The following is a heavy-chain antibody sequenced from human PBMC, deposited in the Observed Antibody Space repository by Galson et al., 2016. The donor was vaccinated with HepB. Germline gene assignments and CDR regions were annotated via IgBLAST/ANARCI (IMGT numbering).Heavy chain of an antibody. D-gene: IGHD5-12*01. V-gene: IGHV4-61*08. CDR3: ARQYRGGPSDF. Sequence: TLSLTCTVSGGYVSSGDHYWSWIRQPPGQGLEWIGQIFHSGRVNYNPSLASRVTILVDTSNNQFSLRLTSVTAADTALYYCARQYRGGPSDFWGQGTLVTVSS. CDR2: IFHSGRV. CDR1: GGYVSSGDHY. J-gene: IGHJ4*02.